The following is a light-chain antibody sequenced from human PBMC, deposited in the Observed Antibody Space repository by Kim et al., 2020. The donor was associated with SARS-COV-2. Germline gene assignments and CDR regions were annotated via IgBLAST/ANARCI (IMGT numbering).Light chain of an antibody. J-gene: IGKJ4*01. Sequence: GDRVTITCRASQGIRNWLAWYQQKPGKAHKLLIHDATRLESGVPSRFSGSGSGTDFTLTISSLRPEDSATYYCQQINSVPLTFGGGTKVDIK. CDR3: QQINSVPLT. CDR1: QGIRNW. CDR2: DAT. V-gene: IGKV1-12*01.